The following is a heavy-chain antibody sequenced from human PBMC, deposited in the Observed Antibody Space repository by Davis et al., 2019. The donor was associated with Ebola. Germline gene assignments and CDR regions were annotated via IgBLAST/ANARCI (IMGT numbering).Heavy chain of an antibody. CDR1: GFTFISYS. Sequence: GGSLRLSCAASGFTFISYSMNWVRQAPGKGLEWVAVISYDGSNKYYADSVKGRFTMSRDDSNNTLYLQMNSLRVEDTAIYYCTRDQTTYASATTYYFDSWGQGTLVTVSS. CDR3: TRDQTTYASATTYYFDS. V-gene: IGHV3-30*03. J-gene: IGHJ4*02. D-gene: IGHD2-8*01. CDR2: ISYDGSNK.